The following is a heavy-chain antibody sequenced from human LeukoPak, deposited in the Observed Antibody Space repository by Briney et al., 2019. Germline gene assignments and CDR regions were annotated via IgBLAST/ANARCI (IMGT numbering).Heavy chain of an antibody. CDR2: IYYSGST. Sequence: SETLSLTCTVSGGSISSYYWSWIRQPPGKGLEWIGYIYYSGSTNYNPSLKSRVTISVDTSKNQFSLKLSSVTAADTAVYYCARDLLLRGYYDSSGIDYWGQGTLVTVSS. CDR1: GGSISSYY. J-gene: IGHJ4*02. V-gene: IGHV4-59*01. CDR3: ARDLLLRGYYDSSGIDY. D-gene: IGHD3-22*01.